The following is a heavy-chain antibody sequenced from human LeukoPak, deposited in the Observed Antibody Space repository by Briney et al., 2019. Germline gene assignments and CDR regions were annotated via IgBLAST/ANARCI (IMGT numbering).Heavy chain of an antibody. CDR3: AKDFCLFPAPVDL. J-gene: IGHJ4*02. CDR1: GFTFSSYG. Sequence: GGSLRLSCAASGFTFSSYGMHWVRQAPGKGLEWVAFIRYDGSNKYYADSVKGRFTISRDNSKNSLYLQMNSLRAEDTAVYYCAKDFCLFPAPVDLLGQGTLGTVP. D-gene: IGHD3-9*01. V-gene: IGHV3-30*02. CDR2: IRYDGSNK.